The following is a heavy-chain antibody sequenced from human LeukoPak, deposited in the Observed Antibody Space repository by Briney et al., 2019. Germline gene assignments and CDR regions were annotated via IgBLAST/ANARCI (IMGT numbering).Heavy chain of an antibody. Sequence: SVKVSCTASGGTFSSYAISWVRQAPGRGLEWMGRIIPILGIAYYAQTFQGRVTITADKSTSTAYMELSSLRSEDTAVYYCARGGYDILTGYYAWPAAPKSDQYGMDVWGQGTTVTVSS. J-gene: IGHJ6*02. D-gene: IGHD3-9*01. CDR2: IIPILGIA. V-gene: IGHV1-69*04. CDR1: GGTFSSYA. CDR3: ARGGYDILTGYYAWPAAPKSDQYGMDV.